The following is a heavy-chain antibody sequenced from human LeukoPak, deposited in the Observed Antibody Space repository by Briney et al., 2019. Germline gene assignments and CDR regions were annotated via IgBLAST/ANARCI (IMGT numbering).Heavy chain of an antibody. J-gene: IGHJ4*02. V-gene: IGHV3-23*01. CDR1: GFTFSSYA. CDR3: AKELGMTTVTTTSYFDY. CDR2: ISGSGGST. D-gene: IGHD4-17*01. Sequence: GGSLRLSCAASGFTFSSYAMSWVRQAPGEGLEWVSAISGSGGSTYYADSVKGRFTISRDNSKNTLYLQMNSLRAEDTAVYYCAKELGMTTVTTTSYFDYWGQGTLVTVSS.